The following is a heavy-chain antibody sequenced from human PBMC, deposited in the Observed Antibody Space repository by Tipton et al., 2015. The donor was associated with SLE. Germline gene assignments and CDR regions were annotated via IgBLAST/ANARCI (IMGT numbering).Heavy chain of an antibody. CDR3: ARRRGSSWYEDYFDY. CDR2: IYYSGTT. V-gene: IGHV4-39*07. Sequence: TLSLTCTVSGGSISSSSYFWAWIRQPPGKGLEWIGTIYYSGTTYYNPSLKSRVTISIDTSQNQFSLKLSSVTAADTAVYYCARRRGSSWYEDYFDYWGQGTLVTVSS. CDR1: GGSISSSSYF. J-gene: IGHJ4*02. D-gene: IGHD6-13*01.